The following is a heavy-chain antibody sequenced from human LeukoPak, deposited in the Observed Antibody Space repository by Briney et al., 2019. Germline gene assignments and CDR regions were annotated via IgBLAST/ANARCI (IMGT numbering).Heavy chain of an antibody. CDR1: GYSFTTFW. CDR2: IYPGDSDT. CDR3: ASTVRSSSPFDY. D-gene: IGHD6-6*01. V-gene: IGHV5-51*01. J-gene: IGHJ4*02. Sequence: GESLKISCKASGYSFTTFWIGWVRQMPGKGLEWVGIIYPGDSDTRYSPSFQGQVTISADKSISTAYLHWSSLKASDTAMYYCASTVRSSSPFDYWGQGTLVTVSS.